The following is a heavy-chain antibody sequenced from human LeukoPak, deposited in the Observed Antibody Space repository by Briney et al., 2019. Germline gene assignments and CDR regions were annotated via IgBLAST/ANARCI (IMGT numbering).Heavy chain of an antibody. CDR3: ARLFRPYDFWSGYYPYYYYYMDV. V-gene: IGHV3-48*01. CDR2: ISSSSSTI. D-gene: IGHD3-3*01. CDR1: GFTFSRYS. Sequence: PGGSLRLSCAASGFTFSRYSMNWVRQAPGKGLGWVSYISSSSSTIYYAVSVKGRFTISRDNAKNSLSLQMNSLRAEDTAVSSCARLFRPYDFWSGYYPYYYYYMDVCSKATTLSVSS. J-gene: IGHJ6*03.